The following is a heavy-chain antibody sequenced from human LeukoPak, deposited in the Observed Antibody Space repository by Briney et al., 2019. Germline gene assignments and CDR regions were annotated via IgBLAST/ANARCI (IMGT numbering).Heavy chain of an antibody. CDR3: AREWTIAAAGTLRAYYYYYMDV. J-gene: IGHJ6*03. Sequence: GGSLRLSCAASGFTFSSYSMNWVRQAPGKGLEWVSSISSSSSYIYYADSVKGRFTISRDNAKNSLYLQMNSLRAEDTAVYYCAREWTIAAAGTLRAYYYYYMDVWGKGTTVTVSS. CDR2: ISSSSSYI. D-gene: IGHD6-13*01. CDR1: GFTFSSYS. V-gene: IGHV3-21*01.